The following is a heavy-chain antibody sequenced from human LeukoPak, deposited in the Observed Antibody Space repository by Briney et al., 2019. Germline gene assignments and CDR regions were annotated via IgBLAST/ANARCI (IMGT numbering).Heavy chain of an antibody. D-gene: IGHD3-22*01. CDR3: AQSRITMIVEEYYFDY. J-gene: IGHJ4*02. CDR2: IIPIFGTA. V-gene: IGHV1-69*05. Sequence: ASVKVSCKASGGTFISYAISWVRQAPGQGLEWMGGIIPIFGTANYAQKFQGRVTITTDESTSTAYMELSSLRSEDTAVYYCAQSRITMIVEEYYFDYWGQGTLVTVSS. CDR1: GGTFISYA.